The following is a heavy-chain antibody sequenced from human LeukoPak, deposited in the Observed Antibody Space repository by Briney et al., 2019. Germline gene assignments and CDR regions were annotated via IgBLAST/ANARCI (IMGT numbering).Heavy chain of an antibody. V-gene: IGHV1-69*05. D-gene: IGHD1-26*01. CDR2: IIPIFGTA. Sequence: VASVKVSCKASRGTFSSYAISWVRQAPGQGLEWMGRIIPIFGTANYAQKFQGRVTITTDESTSTAYMELSSLRSEDTAVYYCARKEVGATESWFDPWGQGTLVTVSS. J-gene: IGHJ5*02. CDR1: RGTFSSYA. CDR3: ARKEVGATESWFDP.